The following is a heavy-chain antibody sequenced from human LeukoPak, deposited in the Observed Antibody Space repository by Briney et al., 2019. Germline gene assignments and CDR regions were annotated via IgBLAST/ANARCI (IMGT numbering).Heavy chain of an antibody. J-gene: IGHJ4*02. V-gene: IGHV1-8*02. CDR3: ARDGYNSDFDY. Sequence: ASVKVSCKASGYTFTGYYMHWVRQAPGQGLEWMGWMNPNSGNTGYAQKFQGRVTMTRNTSISTAYMELSSLRSEDTAVYYCARDGYNSDFDYWGQGTLVTVSS. CDR1: GYTFTGYY. CDR2: MNPNSGNT. D-gene: IGHD5-24*01.